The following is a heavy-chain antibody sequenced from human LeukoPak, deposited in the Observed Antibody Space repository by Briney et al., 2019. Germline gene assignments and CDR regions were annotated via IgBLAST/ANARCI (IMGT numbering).Heavy chain of an antibody. CDR1: GGSISSSYSY. D-gene: IGHD2/OR15-2a*01. Sequence: PSETLSLTCTVSGGSISSSYSYWGWIRQPPGKGLELIGNIYYSGSTYYSPSLTSRVTVSVDTSENQFSLKLSSVTAADTAVYYCARAHSIASYYYGVDVWGQGTTVTVSS. J-gene: IGHJ6*02. CDR2: IYYSGST. V-gene: IGHV4-39*07. CDR3: ARAHSIASYYYGVDV.